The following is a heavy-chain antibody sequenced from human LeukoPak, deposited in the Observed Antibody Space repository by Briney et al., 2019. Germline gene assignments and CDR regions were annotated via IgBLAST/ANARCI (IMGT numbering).Heavy chain of an antibody. CDR3: ASSKGSAVIHDAFDI. V-gene: IGHV4-30-2*01. CDR2: IYHSGST. Sequence: SETLSLTCTVSGGSLSSGGYYWSWIRQPPGKGLEWIGYIYHSGSTYYNPSLKSRVTISVDRSKNQFSLKLSSVTAADTAVYYCASSKGSAVIHDAFDIWGQGTMVTVSS. J-gene: IGHJ3*02. CDR1: GGSLSSGGYY. D-gene: IGHD2-2*01.